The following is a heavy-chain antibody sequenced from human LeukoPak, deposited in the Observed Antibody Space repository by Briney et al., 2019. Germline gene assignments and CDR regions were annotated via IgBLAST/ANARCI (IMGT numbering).Heavy chain of an antibody. V-gene: IGHV1-2*02. CDR1: GYTFTGYY. J-gene: IGHJ4*02. CDR2: INPNSGAT. D-gene: IGHD6-19*01. Sequence: GASVKVSCKASGYTFTGYYMHWVRRAPGQGLEWMGWINPNSGATNYPQKFLGRVTMTGDTSISTAYMELSSLRSDDTAVYYCARGEVDSSGWDCFHFWGQGTLVTVSS. CDR3: ARGEVDSSGWDCFHF.